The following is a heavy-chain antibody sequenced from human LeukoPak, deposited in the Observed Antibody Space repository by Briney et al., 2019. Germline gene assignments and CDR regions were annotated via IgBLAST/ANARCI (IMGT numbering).Heavy chain of an antibody. CDR3: GKSGSRGNYYMDV. Sequence: ASVKVSCKASGYTFTDYYMHWVRQAPGQGLEWMGWINPNSGGTNYAQKFQGRVTMTRDTSISTAYMELSRLRSDDTAVYYCGKSGSRGNYYMDVWGKGTTVTVSS. D-gene: IGHD6-13*01. V-gene: IGHV1-2*02. CDR2: INPNSGGT. CDR1: GYTFTDYY. J-gene: IGHJ6*03.